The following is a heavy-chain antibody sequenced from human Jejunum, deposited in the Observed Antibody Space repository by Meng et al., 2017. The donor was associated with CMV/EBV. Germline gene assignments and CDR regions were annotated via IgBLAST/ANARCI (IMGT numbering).Heavy chain of an antibody. CDR2: INSNSGGA. D-gene: IGHD2-8*01. CDR3: ARDFVRGQTY. V-gene: IGHV1-2*06. Sequence: QVPLVQSGAEVRKPGASVKVSCKTSGYFFMGYYMHWLRQAPGQGLEWMGRINSNSGGATYAQIFRGRVTMTRDTSTSTAYMDLSSLKYDDTAVYYCARDFVRGQTYWGQGTLVTVSS. CDR1: GYFFMGYY. J-gene: IGHJ4*02.